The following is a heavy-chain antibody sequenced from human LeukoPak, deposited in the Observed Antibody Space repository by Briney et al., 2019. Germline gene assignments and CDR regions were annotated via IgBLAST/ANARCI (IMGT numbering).Heavy chain of an antibody. V-gene: IGHV3-53*01. CDR3: LLSGYSSGWVDY. CDR2: IYSGGST. J-gene: IGHJ4*02. CDR1: GFTVSSNY. Sequence: GGSLRLSCAASGFTVSSNYMSWVRQAPGKGLEWVSVIYSGGSTYYADSVKGRFTISRDNSKNTLYLQMNSLRAEDTAVYYCLLSGYSSGWVDYWGQGTLVTVSS. D-gene: IGHD6-19*01.